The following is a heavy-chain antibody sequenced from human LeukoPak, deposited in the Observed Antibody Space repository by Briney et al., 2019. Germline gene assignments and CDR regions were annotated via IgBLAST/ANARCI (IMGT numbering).Heavy chain of an antibody. J-gene: IGHJ4*02. CDR2: INPNSGGT. D-gene: IGHD1-26*01. V-gene: IGHV1-2*02. Sequence: ASVKVSCKASGYTFTGYYMHWVRQAPGQGLEWMGWINPNSGGTSYAQKFQGRVTMTRDTSISTAYMELSRLGSDDTAVYYCAREYSGSYSLDYWGQGTLVTVSS. CDR3: AREYSGSYSLDY. CDR1: GYTFTGYY.